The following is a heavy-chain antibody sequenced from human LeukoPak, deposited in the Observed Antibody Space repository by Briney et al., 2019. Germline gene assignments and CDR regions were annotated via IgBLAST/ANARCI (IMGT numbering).Heavy chain of an antibody. J-gene: IGHJ6*02. D-gene: IGHD3-16*01. V-gene: IGHV3-7*03. CDR2: INHNGNVN. CDR3: ARGGGLDV. Sequence: GGSLRLSCAASGFTFSNYWIHWVRQAPGKGLEWVASINHNGNVNYYVDSVKGRFTISRDNAKNSLYLQMSNLRAEDTAVYFCARGGGLDVWGQGATVTVSS. CDR1: GFTFSNYW.